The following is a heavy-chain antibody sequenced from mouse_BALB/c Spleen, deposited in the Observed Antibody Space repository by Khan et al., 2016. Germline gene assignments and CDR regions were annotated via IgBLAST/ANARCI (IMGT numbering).Heavy chain of an antibody. V-gene: IGHV3-8*02. J-gene: IGHJ2*01. CDR3: TKYSLFYFDY. CDR1: GDSITSGF. D-gene: IGHD2-3*01. CDR2: ISYSGNT. Sequence: EVQLQESGPSLVKPSQTLSLTCSVTGDSITSGFWNWIRKFPGNKLEYMGYISYSGNTFYNPSLKSRISITRDTSKNQYSLQLNSVTTEDTATYYCTKYSLFYFDYWGPGTTLTGSS.